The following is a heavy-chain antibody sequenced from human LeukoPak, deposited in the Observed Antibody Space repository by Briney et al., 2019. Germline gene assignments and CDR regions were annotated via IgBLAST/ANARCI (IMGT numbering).Heavy chain of an antibody. Sequence: SETLSLTCTVSGGSISSGSYYWSWIRQPAGKGLEWIGRIYTSGSTNYNPSLKSRVTISVDTSKNQFSLKLSSVTAADTAVYYCAGGGSGRYYYYYYMDVWGKGTTVTISS. V-gene: IGHV4-61*02. CDR2: IYTSGST. CDR1: GGSISSGSYY. CDR3: AGGGSGRYYYYYYMDV. J-gene: IGHJ6*03. D-gene: IGHD3-10*01.